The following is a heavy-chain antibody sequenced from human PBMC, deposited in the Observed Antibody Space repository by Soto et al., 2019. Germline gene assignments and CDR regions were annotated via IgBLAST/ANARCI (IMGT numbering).Heavy chain of an antibody. CDR1: GGSISGYY. D-gene: IGHD2-21*02. CDR2: MYKTGST. J-gene: IGHJ6*02. Sequence: KTSETLSLTCTVSGGSISGYYWSWIRQPPGKGLEWIGYMYKTGSTVYNPSFKSRVTISVDTSKNQFSLKLNSVTAADTAVYYCARDLWGYCGTDCYPLDVWGQGTTVTVSS. V-gene: IGHV4-59*01. CDR3: ARDLWGYCGTDCYPLDV.